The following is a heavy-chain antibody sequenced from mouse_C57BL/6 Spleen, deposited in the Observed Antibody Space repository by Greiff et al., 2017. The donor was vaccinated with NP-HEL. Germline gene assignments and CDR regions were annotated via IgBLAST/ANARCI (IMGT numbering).Heavy chain of an antibody. D-gene: IGHD1-1*01. CDR3: AREVYGSSPHY. V-gene: IGHV1-81*01. J-gene: IGHJ2*01. CDR2: IYPRSGNT. Sequence: QVQLKESGAELARPGASVKLSCKASGYTFTSYGISWVKQRTGQGLEWIGEIYPRSGNTYYNEKFKGKATLTADKSSSTAYMELRSLTSEDSAVYFCAREVYGSSPHYWGQGTTLTVSS. CDR1: GYTFTSYG.